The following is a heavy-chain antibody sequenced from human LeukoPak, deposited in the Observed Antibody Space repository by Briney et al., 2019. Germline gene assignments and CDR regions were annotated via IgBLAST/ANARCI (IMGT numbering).Heavy chain of an antibody. CDR2: ISAYNGNT. CDR1: GYTFTSYG. V-gene: IGHV1-18*01. J-gene: IGHJ4*02. D-gene: IGHD3-3*02. CDR3: ATHFWSLGSSRTRYFDY. Sequence: ASVKVSCKASGYTFTSYGISWVRQAPGQGLEWMGWISAYNGNTNYAQKLQGRVTMTTDTSTSTAYMELRSLRSDDTAVYYCATHFWSLGSSRTRYFDYWGQGTLVTVSS.